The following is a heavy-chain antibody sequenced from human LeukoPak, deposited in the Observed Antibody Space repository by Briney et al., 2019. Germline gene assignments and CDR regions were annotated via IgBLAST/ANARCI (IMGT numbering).Heavy chain of an antibody. CDR3: ARGGSYLSAFDI. CDR1: GFTFSSYA. D-gene: IGHD1-26*01. V-gene: IGHV3-53*01. J-gene: IGHJ3*02. Sequence: PGGSLRHSCAASGFTFSSYAMSWVRQAPGKGLEWVSIIYSGGSTFYADSVKGRFTISRDNSKNTLYLQMNSLRAEDTAVYYCARGGSYLSAFDIWGQGTMVTVSS. CDR2: IYSGGST.